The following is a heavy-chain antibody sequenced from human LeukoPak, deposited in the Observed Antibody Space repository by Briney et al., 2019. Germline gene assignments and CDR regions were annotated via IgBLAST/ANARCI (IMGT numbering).Heavy chain of an antibody. D-gene: IGHD3-10*01. Sequence: GGSLSLSCAASGYTFPSYSLNWVRQSPGKGLEGISYVGTGGDDIYYADSVTGRFTISRDNAEKSVYLQMNSLRVEDTAVYYYVRGGRGRDDYFDYWGQGTQVTVSS. J-gene: IGHJ4*02. CDR2: VGTGGDDI. CDR1: GYTFPSYS. V-gene: IGHV3-21*05. CDR3: VRGGRGRDDYFDY.